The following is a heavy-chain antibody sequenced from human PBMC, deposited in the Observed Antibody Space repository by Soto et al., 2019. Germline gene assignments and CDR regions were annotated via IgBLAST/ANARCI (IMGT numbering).Heavy chain of an antibody. Sequence: ASVKVSCKASGYTFTSYDIHWVRRATGQGPEWMGWMNPYSGNTVYAQKFQGRVTMTRNTSMSTAYMELSSLRSEDTAVYYCARHDCISTSCYYYYYYSMDVWGQGTTVTVSS. CDR1: GYTFTSYD. D-gene: IGHD2-2*01. V-gene: IGHV1-8*01. CDR3: ARHDCISTSCYYYYYYSMDV. CDR2: MNPYSGNT. J-gene: IGHJ6*02.